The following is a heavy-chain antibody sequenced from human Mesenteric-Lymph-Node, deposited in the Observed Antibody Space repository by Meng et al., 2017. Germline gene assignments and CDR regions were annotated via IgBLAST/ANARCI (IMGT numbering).Heavy chain of an antibody. Sequence: GQVQAPGPVLVKASQTLPLPCTVSGDSSSSGEDLWSWIRQPPGKGLEWIGYMDYRGSTIYNPSLMSRVTISVDTSKNQFSLKLSSVTAADTAVYFCARGELLWDYWGQGTLVTVSS. D-gene: IGHD2-2*01. J-gene: IGHJ4*02. CDR2: MDYRGST. CDR3: ARGELLWDY. CDR1: GDSSSSGEDL. V-gene: IGHV4-30-4*01.